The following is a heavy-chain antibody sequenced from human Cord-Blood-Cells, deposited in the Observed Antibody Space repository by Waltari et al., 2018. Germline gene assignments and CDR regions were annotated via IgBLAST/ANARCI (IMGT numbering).Heavy chain of an antibody. J-gene: IGHJ4*02. CDR2: IIPIFGTA. CDR1: GGTFSSYA. CDR3: ARQYCGGDCYSGFTFDY. D-gene: IGHD2-21*01. V-gene: IGHV1-69*01. Sequence: QVQLVQSGAEVKKPGSSVKVSCKASGGTFSSYAISWVRQAPGQGLEWMGGIIPIFGTANYAQKFQGRVTMTADESTSTAYMELSSLRSEDTAVYYCARQYCGGDCYSGFTFDYWGQGTLVTVSS.